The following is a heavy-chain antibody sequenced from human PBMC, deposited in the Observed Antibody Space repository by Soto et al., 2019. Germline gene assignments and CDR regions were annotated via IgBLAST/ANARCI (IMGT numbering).Heavy chain of an antibody. D-gene: IGHD4-4*01. CDR3: ARVTAQPNTVYYYYGMDF. J-gene: IGHJ6*02. CDR2: IIPIFGTA. V-gene: IGHV1-69*01. Sequence: QVQLVQSGAEVKKPGSSVKVSCKASGGTFSSYAISWVRQAPGHGLEWMGGIIPIFGTANYAQKFQGRVTITADESPSTAYMELSSLRSEVTAVYYCARVTAQPNTVYYYYGMDFWGQGTTVTVSS. CDR1: GGTFSSYA.